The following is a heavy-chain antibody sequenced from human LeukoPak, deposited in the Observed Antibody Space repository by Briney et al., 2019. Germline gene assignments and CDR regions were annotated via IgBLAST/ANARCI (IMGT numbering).Heavy chain of an antibody. V-gene: IGHV4-4*07. CDR2: IYSSGST. Sequence: PSETLSLTCTVSGGSISSYCWSWIRQPAGKGLEWIGRIYSSGSTKYNPSLKSRVTMSVDTSKNQFSLKLRSVTAADTAVYYCARGTPMVSVWFDPWGQGTLVTVSS. D-gene: IGHD5-18*01. CDR3: ARGTPMVSVWFDP. CDR1: GGSISSYC. J-gene: IGHJ5*02.